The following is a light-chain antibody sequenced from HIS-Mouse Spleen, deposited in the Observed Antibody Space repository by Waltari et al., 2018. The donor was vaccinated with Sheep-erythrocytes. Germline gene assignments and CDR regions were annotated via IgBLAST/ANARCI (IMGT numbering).Light chain of an antibody. J-gene: IGLJ1*01. CDR3: CSYAGSYNHV. CDR1: CSDVGGYNY. Sequence: QSPLTQPPSVSGSPGPAVTISCTGPCSDVGGYNYVSWYQQHPGKAPNLMIYDVSTRPSGVPDRFSGSKSGNTASLTISGLQAEDEADYYCCSYAGSYNHVFATGTKLTVL. V-gene: IGLV2-11*01. CDR2: DVS.